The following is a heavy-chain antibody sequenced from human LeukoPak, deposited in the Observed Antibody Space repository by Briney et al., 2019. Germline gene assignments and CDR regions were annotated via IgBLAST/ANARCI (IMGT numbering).Heavy chain of an antibody. D-gene: IGHD2-21*02. J-gene: IGHJ4*02. V-gene: IGHV3-30*02. CDR3: ANQCGGNCYSDF. Sequence: GGSLRLSCAASGFTVSSNYMSWVRQAPGKGLDWVAFIRYDGTEKYYGDSVKGRFTISRDNSKNTLYLQVNSLRAEDTAVYYCANQCGGNCYSDFWGQGTLVTVSS. CDR1: GFTVSSNY. CDR2: IRYDGTEK.